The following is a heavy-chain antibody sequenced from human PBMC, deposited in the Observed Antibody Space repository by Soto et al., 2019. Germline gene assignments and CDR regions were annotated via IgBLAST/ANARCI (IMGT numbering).Heavy chain of an antibody. CDR3: ARGYCSGGSCPYYFDY. CDR2: SIPIFGTA. Sequence: QVQLVQSGAEVKKPGSSVKVSCKASGGTFSSYAISWVRQAPGQGLEWLGGSIPIFGTANYAQKFQGRVTVTADESTRTAYMELRSLSSEDTAVYYCARGYCSGGSCPYYFDYWGQGTLVTVSS. D-gene: IGHD2-15*01. CDR1: GGTFSSYA. J-gene: IGHJ4*02. V-gene: IGHV1-69*01.